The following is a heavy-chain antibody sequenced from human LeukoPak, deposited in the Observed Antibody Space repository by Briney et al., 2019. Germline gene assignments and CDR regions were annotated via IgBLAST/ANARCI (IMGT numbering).Heavy chain of an antibody. Sequence: PSETLSLTCTVSGGSISSSSYYWGWIRQAPGKGLEWVSVVYSGGSTYYADSVKGRFTISRDNSKNTLYLQMHSLRAEDTAVYYCARSSLWFGADYWGQGTLVTVSS. D-gene: IGHD3-10*01. V-gene: IGHV3-53*01. CDR3: ARSSLWFGADY. CDR1: GGSISSSSYY. J-gene: IGHJ4*02. CDR2: VYSGGST.